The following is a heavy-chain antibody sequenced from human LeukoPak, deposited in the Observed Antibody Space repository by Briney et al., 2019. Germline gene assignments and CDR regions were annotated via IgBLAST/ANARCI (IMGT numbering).Heavy chain of an antibody. CDR2: INPDGSET. J-gene: IGHJ3*02. CDR3: ARSIVVPAAISGAFDI. Sequence: PGGSLRLSCAASGFTFSTYWVHWVRQAPGKGLVWVSRINPDGSETDYADSVKGRFTISRDNAKNSLYLQMNSLRAEDTALYYCARSIVVPAAISGAFDIWGQGTIVTVSS. V-gene: IGHV3-74*01. CDR1: GFTFSTYW. D-gene: IGHD2-2*01.